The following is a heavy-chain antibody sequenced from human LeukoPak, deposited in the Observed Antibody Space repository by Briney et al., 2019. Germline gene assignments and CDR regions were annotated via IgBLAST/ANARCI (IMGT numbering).Heavy chain of an antibody. V-gene: IGHV3-48*01. CDR2: ISSGSSTI. Sequence: GGSLRLSCAASGFTFCSYSMNWVRQAPGKGLEWISYISSGSSTIYYADSVKGRFTISRDNAKNSLYLQMNSLRAEDMAVYYCARGSDLKYFQYWGQGTLVTVSS. J-gene: IGHJ1*01. CDR1: GFTFCSYS. CDR3: ARGSDLKYFQY.